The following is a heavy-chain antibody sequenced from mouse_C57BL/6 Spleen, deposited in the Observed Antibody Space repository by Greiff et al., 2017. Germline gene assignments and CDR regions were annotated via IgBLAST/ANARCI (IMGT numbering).Heavy chain of an antibody. Sequence: QSCKASGYTFTSYWTDWLKQRPGQGLEWIGNIYPSDSETHYNQKFKDKATLTVDKSSSTAYMQLSSLTSEDSAVYYCARRLPNYFDYWGQGTTLTVSS. CDR1: GYTFTSYW. CDR2: IYPSDSET. V-gene: IGHV1-61*01. D-gene: IGHD5-5*01. CDR3: ARRLPNYFDY. J-gene: IGHJ2*01.